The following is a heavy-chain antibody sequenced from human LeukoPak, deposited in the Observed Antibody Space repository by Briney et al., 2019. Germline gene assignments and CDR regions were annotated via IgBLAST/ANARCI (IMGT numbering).Heavy chain of an antibody. CDR1: GFTFSSYE. J-gene: IGHJ4*02. Sequence: GGSLRLSCAASGFTFSSYEMNWVRQAPGKGLEWVSYISSSGSTIYYADSVKGRFTISRDNAKNSLYLHMNSLRAEDTAVYYCAKAYYDSSGYSYYFDYWGQGTLVTVSS. CDR2: ISSSGSTI. CDR3: AKAYYDSSGYSYYFDY. D-gene: IGHD3-22*01. V-gene: IGHV3-48*03.